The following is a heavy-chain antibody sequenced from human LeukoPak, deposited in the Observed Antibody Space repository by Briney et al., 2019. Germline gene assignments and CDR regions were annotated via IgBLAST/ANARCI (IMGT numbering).Heavy chain of an antibody. V-gene: IGHV3-30*18. D-gene: IGHD5-18*01. CDR2: ISPDGNLE. J-gene: IGHJ4*01. Sequence: GGSLRLSCAASGFTFTTFGIHWVRQAPGKGLEWVAAISPDGNLEYYTDFVQGRFTVSRDNSKNMIYLQMNSLRGEDSALYYCAKINSNDDYWGHGTLVTVSS. CDR1: GFTFTTFG. CDR3: AKINSNDDY.